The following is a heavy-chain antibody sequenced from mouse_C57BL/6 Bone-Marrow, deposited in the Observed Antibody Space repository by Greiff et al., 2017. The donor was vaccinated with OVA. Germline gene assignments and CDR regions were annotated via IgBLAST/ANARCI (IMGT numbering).Heavy chain of an antibody. CDR2: INPYNGDT. CDR1: GYSFTGYF. V-gene: IGHV1-20*01. CDR3: ARRRGDY. J-gene: IGHJ2*01. Sequence: EVMLVESGPELVKPGDSVKISCKASGYSFTGYFMNWVMQSHGKSLEWIGRINPYNGDTFYNQKFKGKATLTVDKSSSTAHMELRSLTSEDSAVYYCARRRGDYWGQGTTLTVSS.